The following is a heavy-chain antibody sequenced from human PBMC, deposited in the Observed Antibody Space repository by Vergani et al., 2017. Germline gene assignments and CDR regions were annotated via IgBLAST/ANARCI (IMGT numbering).Heavy chain of an antibody. CDR3: ARTESFILRYFHWAL. J-gene: IGHJ4*02. Sequence: QVQLQESGPGLVKPSETLSLTCIVSGGSISPYYWSWIRQPPGKGLEWIGNIYHSGGAYYNPSLKGRVTISVDTSKNQFSLEVTSVTAADTAIYFCARTESFILRYFHWALWGQGTLVTVSS. V-gene: IGHV4-4*08. D-gene: IGHD3-9*01. CDR1: GGSISPYY. CDR2: IYHSGGA.